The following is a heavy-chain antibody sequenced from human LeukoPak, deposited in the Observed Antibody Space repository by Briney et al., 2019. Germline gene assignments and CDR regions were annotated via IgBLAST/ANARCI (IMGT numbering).Heavy chain of an antibody. CDR3: ARVVYCSSTSCYGNWFDP. CDR1: GGTFSSYA. J-gene: IGHJ5*02. Sequence: ASVKVSCKASGGTFSSYAISWVRQAPGQGLEWMGGIIPIFGTANYAQKFQGRVTITADESTSTAYMELSSLRSEDTAVYYCARVVYCSSTSCYGNWFDPGGQGTLVTVSS. V-gene: IGHV1-69*13. D-gene: IGHD2-2*01. CDR2: IIPIFGTA.